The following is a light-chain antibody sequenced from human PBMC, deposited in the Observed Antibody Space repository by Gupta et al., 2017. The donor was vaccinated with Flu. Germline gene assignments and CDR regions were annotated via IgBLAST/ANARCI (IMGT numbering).Light chain of an antibody. V-gene: IGLV1-47*01. CDR1: SSNIGSNY. J-gene: IGLJ3*02. Sequence: QSVLTQPPSASGTPGQRVTISFSGSSSNIGSNYVYWYQQIPGTAPKLLIYRNNQRPSGVPDRFSGSKSGTAASLAISGLRSEDEADDYCAAWEDSLSGPVFGGGTKLTVL. CDR3: AAWEDSLSGPV. CDR2: RNN.